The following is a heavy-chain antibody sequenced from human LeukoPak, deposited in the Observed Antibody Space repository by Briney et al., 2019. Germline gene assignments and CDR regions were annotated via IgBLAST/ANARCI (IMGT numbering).Heavy chain of an antibody. CDR1: GGSIRNYF. V-gene: IGHV4-4*07. Sequence: PSETLSLTCSVSGGSIRNYFWSWIRQPAGKGLEWIGRIYTSGSIDYKPSLRSRVTMSVDTSRNQFSLKLTSVTAADTAVYYCARESGGSSWYNTNFDYWGQGTLVTVSS. CDR2: IYTSGSI. CDR3: ARESGGSSWYNTNFDY. J-gene: IGHJ4*02. D-gene: IGHD6-13*01.